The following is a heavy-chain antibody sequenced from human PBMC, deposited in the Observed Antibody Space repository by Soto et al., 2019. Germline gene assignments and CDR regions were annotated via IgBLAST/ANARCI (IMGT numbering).Heavy chain of an antibody. V-gene: IGHV5-10-1*01. J-gene: IGHJ4*02. CDR3: ARRRYYDSSGPNFDY. D-gene: IGHD3-22*01. Sequence: GESLKISCKGSGYSFTSYWISWVRQMPGKGLEWMGRIDPSDSYTNYSPSFQGHVTISADKSISTAYLQWSSLKASDTAMYYCARRRYYDSSGPNFDYWGQGTLVTVSS. CDR2: IDPSDSYT. CDR1: GYSFTSYW.